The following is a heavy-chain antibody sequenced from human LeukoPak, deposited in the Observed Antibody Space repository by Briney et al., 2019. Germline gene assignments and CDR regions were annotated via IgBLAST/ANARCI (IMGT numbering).Heavy chain of an antibody. D-gene: IGHD3-22*01. CDR1: DGSITSYF. Sequence: SETLSLTCIVSDGSITSYFWSWIRQPPGKGLEWIGNIYYNGSTNYNPSLKSRVTISLDTSKNQFSLKLTSVTAADTAVYYCARPKAHDSSGYYYFGAFDIWGQGTMVTVSS. J-gene: IGHJ3*02. V-gene: IGHV4-59*08. CDR3: ARPKAHDSSGYYYFGAFDI. CDR2: IYYNGST.